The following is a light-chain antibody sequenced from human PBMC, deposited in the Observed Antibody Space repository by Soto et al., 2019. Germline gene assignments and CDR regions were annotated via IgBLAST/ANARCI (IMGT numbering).Light chain of an antibody. CDR1: QNIYNIY. Sequence: EIVLTQSPATLSLSPGERATLSCRATQNIYNIYLAWYQQKPGQAPRLLIYGASTRATGIPARFSGSGSGTEFTLTISSLQSEDFAVYYCQQYNNWPSWTFGQGTKVDIK. CDR2: GAS. CDR3: QQYNNWPSWT. J-gene: IGKJ1*01. V-gene: IGKV3-15*01.